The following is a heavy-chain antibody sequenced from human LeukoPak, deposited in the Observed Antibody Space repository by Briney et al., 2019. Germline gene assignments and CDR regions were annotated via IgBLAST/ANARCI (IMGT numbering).Heavy chain of an antibody. CDR1: GFTFSTYW. J-gene: IGHJ4*02. CDR2: IKQDGSEK. D-gene: IGHD1-26*01. Sequence: GGSLRLSCAASGFTFSTYWMCWVRQAPGKGLEWVANIKQDGSEKYYVDSVKGRFSISRDNAKNSLYLQLNSLRAEDTAVYYCARDFRGSLGYWGQGTLVTVSS. CDR3: ARDFRGSLGY. V-gene: IGHV3-7*01.